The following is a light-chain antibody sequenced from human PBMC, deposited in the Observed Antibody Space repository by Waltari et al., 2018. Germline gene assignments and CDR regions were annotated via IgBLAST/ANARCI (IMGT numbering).Light chain of an antibody. J-gene: IGKJ1*01. CDR2: AGS. CDR3: MQALQDPRT. CDR1: QSLLHSNGCNH. V-gene: IGKV2-28*01. Sequence: IVMPHSPVAPLGISGERDPVSCRHRQSLLHSNGCNHVDWYLQKPGQSPQLLIYAGSNRACGVPDRFSGSGSGTDFTLTISRVEAEDVGVYYCMQALQDPRTFGQGTKVEIK.